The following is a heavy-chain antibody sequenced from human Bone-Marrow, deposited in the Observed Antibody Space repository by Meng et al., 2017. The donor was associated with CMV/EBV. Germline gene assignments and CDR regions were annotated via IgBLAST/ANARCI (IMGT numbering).Heavy chain of an antibody. V-gene: IGHV3-23*01. CDR2: ISGSGGST. J-gene: IGHJ4*02. Sequence: GESLKISCAASGFTFSSYWMSWVRQAPGKGLEWVSAISGSGGSTYYADSVKGRFTISRDNSKNTLYLQMNSLRAEDTAVYYCARYLRRNLDYWGQGTLVTVSS. D-gene: IGHD4-17*01. CDR1: GFTFSSYW. CDR3: ARYLRRNLDY.